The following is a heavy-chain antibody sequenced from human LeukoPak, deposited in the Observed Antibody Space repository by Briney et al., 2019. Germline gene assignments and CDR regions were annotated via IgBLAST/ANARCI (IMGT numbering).Heavy chain of an antibody. V-gene: IGHV4-4*07. D-gene: IGHD3-10*01. CDR2: IYTSGST. CDR1: GGSISSYY. CDR3: ARDNADYYGSGRSVNWFDP. Sequence: KPSETLSLTCTVSGGSISSYYWSWIRQPAGKGLEWIGRIYTSGSTNYNPSLKSRVTMSVDTSRNQFSLKLSSVTAADTAVYYCARDNADYYGSGRSVNWFDPWGQGTLVTVSS. J-gene: IGHJ5*02.